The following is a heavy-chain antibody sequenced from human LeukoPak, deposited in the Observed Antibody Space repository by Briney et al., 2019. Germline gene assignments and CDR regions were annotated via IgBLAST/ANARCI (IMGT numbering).Heavy chain of an antibody. J-gene: IGHJ6*03. Sequence: PSETLSLTCTVSGGSISNYYWSWIRQPAGKGLEWIGRVYFSGSTSYKSSLESRVTMSVDTSKNQFSLKLTSVTAADTAVYYCARDRYYYDSSGYYPGYYYMDVWGKGTTVTVSS. D-gene: IGHD3-22*01. V-gene: IGHV4-4*07. CDR1: GGSISNYY. CDR3: ARDRYYYDSSGYYPGYYYMDV. CDR2: VYFSGST.